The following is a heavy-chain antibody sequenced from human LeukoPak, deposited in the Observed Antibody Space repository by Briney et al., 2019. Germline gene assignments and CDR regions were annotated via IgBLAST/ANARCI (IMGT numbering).Heavy chain of an antibody. Sequence: GGSLRHSCAASGFTFSSYEMNWVRQAPGKGLEWVSYISSSGSTIYYADSVKGRFTISRDNAKNSLYLQMNSLRAEDTAVYYCARDDLSSTETSSGYSIAFDYWGQGTLVTVSS. CDR2: ISSSGSTI. V-gene: IGHV3-48*03. CDR3: ARDDLSSTETSSGYSIAFDY. CDR1: GFTFSSYE. D-gene: IGHD3-22*01. J-gene: IGHJ4*02.